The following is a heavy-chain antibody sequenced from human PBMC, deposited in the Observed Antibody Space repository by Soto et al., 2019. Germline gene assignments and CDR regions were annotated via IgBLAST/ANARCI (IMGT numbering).Heavy chain of an antibody. D-gene: IGHD3-3*01. CDR1: GFSLSNARMG. V-gene: IGHV2-26*01. CDR3: ARTDYDFWSGYYTGKYFDY. J-gene: IGHJ4*02. CDR2: IFSNDEK. Sequence: GSGPTLVNPTETLTLTCTVSGFSLSNARMGVSWIRQPPGKALEWLAHIFSNDEKSYSTSLKGRLTISKDTSKSQVVLTMTNMDPVDTATYYCARTDYDFWSGYYTGKYFDYWGQGTLVTVSS.